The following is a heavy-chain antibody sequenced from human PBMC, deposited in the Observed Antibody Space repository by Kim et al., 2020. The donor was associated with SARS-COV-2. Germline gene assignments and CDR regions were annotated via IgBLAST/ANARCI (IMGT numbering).Heavy chain of an antibody. J-gene: IGHJ4*02. CDR3: ARARPGYFDY. CDR2: NT. Sequence: NTRYADCVEGRFSISRDNAKNTLYLQMNSRRAEDTAVYFCARARPGYFDYWGQGTLVTVFS. V-gene: IGHV3-74*01.